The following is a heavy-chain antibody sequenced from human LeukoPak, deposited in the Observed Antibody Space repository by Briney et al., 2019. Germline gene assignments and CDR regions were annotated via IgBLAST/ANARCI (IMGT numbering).Heavy chain of an antibody. CDR3: TRDQDDDAAGATLDY. Sequence: PGGSLRRSCAASGFPFNTYWMHWVRQAPGKGLEWVSRINNDGSGTNYADSVKGRFTISRDNAKNTLYLQMNSLRAEDTAVYYCTRDQDDDAAGATLDYWGQGTLVTVSS. CDR2: INNDGSGT. D-gene: IGHD1-26*01. J-gene: IGHJ4*02. V-gene: IGHV3-74*01. CDR1: GFPFNTYW.